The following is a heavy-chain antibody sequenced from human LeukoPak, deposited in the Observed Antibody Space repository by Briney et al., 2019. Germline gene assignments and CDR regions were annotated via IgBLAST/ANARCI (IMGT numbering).Heavy chain of an antibody. CDR2: IYYSGST. V-gene: IGHV4-39*07. D-gene: IGHD3-16*01. CDR3: ARVRLRSDAFDI. J-gene: IGHJ3*02. Sequence: SETLSLTCTVSGGSISSSSYYWGWIRQPPGKGLEWIGSIYYSGSTYYNPSLKSRVTISVDTSKNQFSLKLSSVTAADTAVYYCARVRLRSDAFDIWGQGTMVTVSS. CDR1: GGSISSSSYY.